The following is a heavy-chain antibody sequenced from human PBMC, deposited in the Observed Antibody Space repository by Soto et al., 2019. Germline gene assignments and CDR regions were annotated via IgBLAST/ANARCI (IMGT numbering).Heavy chain of an antibody. CDR3: AKQRSNSAHFDI. Sequence: SETLSLTCGVSGGSITSSSYYWGWIRQPPGKGLDWIGNIFYGGSTYVNPSSNSRVTISLDTSRNQFSLTLSSVTAADTAVYYCAKQRSNSAHFDIWGQRTVVTVSS. V-gene: IGHV4-39*01. CDR1: GGSITSSSYY. CDR2: IFYGGST. D-gene: IGHD1-26*01. J-gene: IGHJ4*02.